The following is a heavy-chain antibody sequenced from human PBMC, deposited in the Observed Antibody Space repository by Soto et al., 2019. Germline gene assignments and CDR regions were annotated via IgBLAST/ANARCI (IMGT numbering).Heavy chain of an antibody. CDR1: GFSLSTSGVG. V-gene: IGHV2-5*02. J-gene: IGHJ5*02. Sequence: QITLKESGPTLVKPTQTLTLTCTFSGFSLSTSGVGVGWIRQPPGKALEWLALIYWDDDKRYSPSLKSRLTTXKXXSKNQVVLTMTNMDPVDTATYYCAHSRIPIHWFDPWGQGTLVTVSS. CDR2: IYWDDDK. CDR3: AHSRIPIHWFDP.